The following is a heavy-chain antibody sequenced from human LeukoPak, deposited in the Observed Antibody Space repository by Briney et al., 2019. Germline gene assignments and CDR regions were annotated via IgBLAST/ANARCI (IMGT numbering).Heavy chain of an antibody. V-gene: IGHV3-23*01. CDR1: GFTFSSYA. Sequence: GGSLRLSCAASGFTFSSYAMSWVRQAPGKGLEWVSAISGSGGSTYYADSVKGRFTISRDNSKNTLYLQMNSLRAEDTAVYYCAKAAVGGGWSPLDYYYYYMDVWGKGTTVTVSS. CDR3: AKAAVGGGWSPLDYYYYYMDV. J-gene: IGHJ6*03. D-gene: IGHD6-19*01. CDR2: ISGSGGST.